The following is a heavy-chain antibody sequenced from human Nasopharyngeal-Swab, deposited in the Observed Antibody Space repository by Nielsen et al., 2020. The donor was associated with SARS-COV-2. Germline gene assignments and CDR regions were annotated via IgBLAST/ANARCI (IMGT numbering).Heavy chain of an antibody. CDR2: ISYDGSNK. Sequence: LSLTCAASGFTFSSYGMHWVRQAPGEGLEWVAVISYDGSNKYYADSVKGRFTISRDNSKNTLYLQMNSLRAEDTAVYYCAKGLEMATADYWGQGTLVTVSS. V-gene: IGHV3-30*18. J-gene: IGHJ4*02. D-gene: IGHD5-24*01. CDR3: AKGLEMATADY. CDR1: GFTFSSYG.